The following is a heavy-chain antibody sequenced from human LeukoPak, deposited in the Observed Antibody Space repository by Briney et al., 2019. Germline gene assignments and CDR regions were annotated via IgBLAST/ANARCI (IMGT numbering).Heavy chain of an antibody. V-gene: IGHV3-53*01. D-gene: IGHD2-21*01. CDR3: AGHSTAYYYYYIDV. J-gene: IGHJ6*03. CDR1: GFTVSSNY. Sequence: GGSLRLSCAASGFTVSSNYMSWVRQAPGKGLEWVSVIYSGGSTYYTDSVKGRFTISRDNAKNSLYLQMNSLRAEDTALYHCAGHSTAYYYYYIDVWGKGTTVTVSS. CDR2: IYSGGST.